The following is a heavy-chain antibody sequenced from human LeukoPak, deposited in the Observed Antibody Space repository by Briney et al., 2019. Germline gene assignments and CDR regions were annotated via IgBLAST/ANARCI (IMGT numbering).Heavy chain of an antibody. CDR1: GFTFSFNW. Sequence: PGGSRRLSCAASGFTFSFNWMHWVRQVPNKGLMWVSRINRDETISEYVDSGNGRFTISRDTAKNTRYRQIKSLRPKDTAFYIGLYGGYFQHWGQGTLVTVSS. CDR3: LYGGYFQH. V-gene: IGHV3-74*01. J-gene: IGHJ1*01. CDR2: INRDETIS. D-gene: IGHD3-16*01.